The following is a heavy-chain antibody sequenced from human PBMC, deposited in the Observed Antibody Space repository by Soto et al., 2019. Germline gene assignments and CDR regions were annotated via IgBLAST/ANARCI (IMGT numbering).Heavy chain of an antibody. D-gene: IGHD3-22*01. Sequence: PSETLSLTCAVYGGSFSGYYWTWIRQPPGTGLEWNGEINHSGSTIYNPSLKSRVTISVDTSKNLFSLKLSSLTAADTSVYYCAKYYYDSNTYFYRWFDPWGQGTLVTVSS. CDR3: AKYYYDSNTYFYRWFDP. CDR2: INHSGST. CDR1: GGSFSGYY. V-gene: IGHV4-34*01. J-gene: IGHJ5*02.